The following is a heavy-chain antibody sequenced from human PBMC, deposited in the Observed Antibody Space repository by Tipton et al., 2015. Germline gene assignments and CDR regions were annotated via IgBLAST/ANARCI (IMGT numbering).Heavy chain of an antibody. CDR1: AYSISSDYY. Sequence: TLSLTCAVSAYSISSDYYWGWIRQPPGKGLEWIGSISHSGNTYYNPSLKSRVTMSRDTSKNQFSLKLTSVTAADTAVYYCACQDYDSLTRDYQTVDYWGQGPLVTVSP. D-gene: IGHD3-9*01. CDR3: ACQDYDSLTRDYQTVDY. J-gene: IGHJ4*02. V-gene: IGHV4-38-2*01. CDR2: ISHSGNT.